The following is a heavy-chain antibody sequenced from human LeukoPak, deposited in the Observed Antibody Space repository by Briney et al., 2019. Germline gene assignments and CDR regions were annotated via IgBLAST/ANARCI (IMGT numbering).Heavy chain of an antibody. CDR1: GGTFSSYA. D-gene: IGHD3-9*01. CDR2: IIPIFGTA. CDR3: ARDSVLRYFDWLVLSRGKPTAFDI. Sequence: SVKVSCKASGGTFSSYAISWVRQAPGQGLEWMGRIIPIFGTANYAQKFQGRVTITTDESTSTAYMELSSLRSEDTAVYYCARDSVLRYFDWLVLSRGKPTAFDIWGQGTMVTVSS. J-gene: IGHJ3*02. V-gene: IGHV1-69*05.